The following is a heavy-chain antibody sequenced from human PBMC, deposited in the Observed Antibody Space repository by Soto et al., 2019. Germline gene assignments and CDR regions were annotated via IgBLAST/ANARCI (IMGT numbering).Heavy chain of an antibody. D-gene: IGHD2-2*01. J-gene: IGHJ4*02. CDR3: AKLIGPSSSTSSTFDY. CDR2: ISYDGSNK. CDR1: GFTFSSYG. V-gene: IGHV3-30*18. Sequence: HPGGSLRLSCAASGFTFSSYGMHWVRQAPGKGLEWVAVISYDGSNKYYADSVKGRFTISRDNSKNTLYLQMNSLRAEDTAVYYCAKLIGPSSSTSSTFDYWGQGTLVTVSS.